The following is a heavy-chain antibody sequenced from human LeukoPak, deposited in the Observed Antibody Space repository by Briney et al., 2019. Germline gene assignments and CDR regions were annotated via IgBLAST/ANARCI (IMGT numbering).Heavy chain of an antibody. CDR1: GYTFTSYD. Sequence: ASVKVSCKASGYTFTSYDINWVGHATGQGLEWMGWMNPNSGNTGYAQKFQGRVTMTRNTSISTAYMELSSLRSEDTAVYYCARRSQAGGTGIGYWGQGTLVTVSS. J-gene: IGHJ4*02. D-gene: IGHD6-19*01. CDR3: ARRSQAGGTGIGY. V-gene: IGHV1-8*01. CDR2: MNPNSGNT.